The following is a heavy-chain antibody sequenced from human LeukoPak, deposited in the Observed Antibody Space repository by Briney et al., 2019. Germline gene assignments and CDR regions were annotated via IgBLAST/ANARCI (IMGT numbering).Heavy chain of an antibody. CDR1: GGSLSSYY. D-gene: IGHD3-22*01. Sequence: SETLSLTCTVSGGSLSSYYCSWLRQPAGKGLEWIGRIYTSGSTNYNPSLKSRVTMSVDTSKNQFSLKLTSVTAADTAVYYCARDYYDSSGHLWWFDPWGQGTLVTVSS. J-gene: IGHJ5*02. CDR2: IYTSGST. V-gene: IGHV4-4*07. CDR3: ARDYYDSSGHLWWFDP.